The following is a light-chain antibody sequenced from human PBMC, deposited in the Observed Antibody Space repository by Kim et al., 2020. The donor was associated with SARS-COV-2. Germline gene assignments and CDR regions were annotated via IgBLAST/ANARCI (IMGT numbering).Light chain of an antibody. CDR1: SSDVGGYNY. V-gene: IGLV2-11*03. Sequence: GQSVTISCTGTSSDVGGYNYVSWYQQHPGKAPKLMIYDVNKRPSGVPDRFSGSKSGNTASLTISGLQAEDEADYHCCSYAGSYTLVFGGGTQLTVL. J-gene: IGLJ2*01. CDR3: CSYAGSYTLV. CDR2: DVN.